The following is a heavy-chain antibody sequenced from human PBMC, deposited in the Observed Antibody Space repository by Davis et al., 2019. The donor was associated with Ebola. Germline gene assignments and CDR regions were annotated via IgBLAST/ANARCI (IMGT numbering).Heavy chain of an antibody. J-gene: IGHJ4*02. Sequence: PGGSLRLSCAASGFTFSSYTLNWVRQAPGKGLEWVSTISDRSEHTHYADSVKGRFTISRDDSKNTVFLHMNSLRAEDTAIYYRTTRLRHHFDYWGQGTLVTVSS. CDR3: TTRLRHHFDY. CDR2: ISDRSEHT. D-gene: IGHD1-1*01. V-gene: IGHV3-23*01. CDR1: GFTFSSYT.